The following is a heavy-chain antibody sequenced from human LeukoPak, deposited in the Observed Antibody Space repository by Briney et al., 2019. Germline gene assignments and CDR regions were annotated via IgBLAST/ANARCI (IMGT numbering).Heavy chain of an antibody. V-gene: IGHV1-2*02. D-gene: IGHD3-22*01. CDR2: INPNSGGT. CDR1: GYTFTGYY. J-gene: IGHJ3*02. Sequence: ASVKVPCKASGYTFTGYYMHWVRQAPGQGLEWMGWINPNSGGTNYAQKFQGRVTMTRDTSISIAYMELSRLRSDDTAVYYCARAHDSSGYYSDAFDIWGQGTMVTVSS. CDR3: ARAHDSSGYYSDAFDI.